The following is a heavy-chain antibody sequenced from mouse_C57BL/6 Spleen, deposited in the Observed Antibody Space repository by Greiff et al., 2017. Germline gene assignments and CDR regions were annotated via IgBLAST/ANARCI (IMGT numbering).Heavy chain of an antibody. CDR1: GFTFSDYG. CDR3: ARRDDYDGYYAMDY. J-gene: IGHJ4*01. V-gene: IGHV5-17*01. D-gene: IGHD2-4*01. CDR2: ISSGSSTI. Sequence: EVKLQESGGGLVKPGGSLKLSCAASGFTFSDYGMHWVRQAPEKGLEWVAYISSGSSTIYYADTVKGRFTISRDNAKNTLFLQMTSLRSEDTAMYYCARRDDYDGYYAMDYWGKGTSVTVSS.